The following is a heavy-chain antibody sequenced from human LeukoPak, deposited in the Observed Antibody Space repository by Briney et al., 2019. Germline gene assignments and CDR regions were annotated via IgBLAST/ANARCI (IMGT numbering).Heavy chain of an antibody. D-gene: IGHD3-22*01. CDR3: ARQRKYDSRGNRQYSGMDV. V-gene: IGHV4-4*02. CDR2: IYHLGST. CDR1: GGSISSGHG. J-gene: IGHJ6*02. Sequence: SETLSLTCTASGGSISSGHGWSWVRQPPGKGLEWIGEIYHLGSTSYNPSLKSRVTISVDNSKNQFSLKLYSVTAADTAVYYCARQRKYDSRGNRQYSGMDVWGQGTTVTVSS.